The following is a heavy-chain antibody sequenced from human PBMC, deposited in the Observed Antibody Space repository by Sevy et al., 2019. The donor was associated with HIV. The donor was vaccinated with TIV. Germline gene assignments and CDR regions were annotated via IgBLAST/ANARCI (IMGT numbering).Heavy chain of an antibody. J-gene: IGHJ6*02. Sequence: GGSLRLSCAASGFTFSSYSMNWVRQAPGKGLEWVSSISSSSSYIYYADSVKGRFTISRDNAKNSLYLQMNSLRAEDTAVYYCARTAYCSGGSCYYYYGIDVWGQGTTVTVSS. D-gene: IGHD2-15*01. CDR3: ARTAYCSGGSCYYYYGIDV. CDR1: GFTFSSYS. V-gene: IGHV3-21*01. CDR2: ISSSSSYI.